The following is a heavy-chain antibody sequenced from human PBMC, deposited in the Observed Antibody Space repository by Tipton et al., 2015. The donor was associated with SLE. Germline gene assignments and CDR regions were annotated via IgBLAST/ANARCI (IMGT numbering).Heavy chain of an antibody. J-gene: IGHJ4*02. D-gene: IGHD3-10*01. CDR2: IYNSGTA. CDR1: GTSITSGAYS. Sequence: TLSLTCSVSGTSITSGAYSWNWIRQYPGEGLEWIGYIYNSGTAYSNPSLRSRTTISIDTSKNQFSLNLSSVTGADTAIYYCARYGGSGTFYFDYWGQGTLVTVSS. CDR3: ARYGGSGTFYFDY. V-gene: IGHV4-31*03.